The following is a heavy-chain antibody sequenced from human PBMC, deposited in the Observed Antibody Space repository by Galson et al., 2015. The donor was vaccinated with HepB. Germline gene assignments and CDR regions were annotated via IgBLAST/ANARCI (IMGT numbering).Heavy chain of an antibody. CDR1: GFTFSDYY. V-gene: IGHV3-11*06. CDR2: ISSSSSYT. CDR3: ARISGSYYYYMDV. J-gene: IGHJ6*03. D-gene: IGHD1-26*01. Sequence: SLRLSCAASGFTFSDYYMSWIRQAPGKGLEWVSYISSSSSYTNYADSVKGRFTISRDNAKNSLYLQMNSLRAEDTAVYYCARISGSYYYYMDVWGKGTTVTVSS.